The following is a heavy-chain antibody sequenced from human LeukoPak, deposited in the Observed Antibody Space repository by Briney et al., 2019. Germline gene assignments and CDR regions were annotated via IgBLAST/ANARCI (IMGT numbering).Heavy chain of an antibody. Sequence: SETLSLTCTVSGGSISSSSYYWGWIRQPTGKGREWIGSIDYSGSTYYNPSLKSRVTISVDTSKNQFSLKLSSVTAADTAVYYCARQDSSGWDLDYWGQGTLVTVSS. D-gene: IGHD6-19*01. CDR1: GGSISSSSYY. V-gene: IGHV4-39*01. J-gene: IGHJ4*02. CDR2: IDYSGST. CDR3: ARQDSSGWDLDY.